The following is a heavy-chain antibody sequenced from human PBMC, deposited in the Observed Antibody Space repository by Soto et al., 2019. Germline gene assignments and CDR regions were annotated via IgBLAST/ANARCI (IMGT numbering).Heavy chain of an antibody. J-gene: IGHJ3*02. D-gene: IGHD2-21*01. CDR3: ARGNDWKSSTFDI. CDR1: GGSLTDHY. Sequence: QVQLQESGPGLVKPSETLSLTCTVAGGSLTDHYWNWVRQSPGKGLHWIGYVYYSGGTNYNPSLTSRVTMSVDTSKNQFSLNLRSVTAADTPVYYCARGNDWKSSTFDIWGQGTMVSVSS. CDR2: VYYSGGT. V-gene: IGHV4-59*11.